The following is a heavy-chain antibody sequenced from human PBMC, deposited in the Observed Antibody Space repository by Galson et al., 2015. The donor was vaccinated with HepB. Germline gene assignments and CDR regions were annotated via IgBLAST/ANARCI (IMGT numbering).Heavy chain of an antibody. CDR2: INTNTGNP. Sequence: QSGAEVKKPGASVKVSCKASGYTFTGYYMHWVRQAPGQGLEWMGWINTNTGNPTYAQGFTGRFVFSLDTSVSTAYLQISSLKAEDTAVYYCARPVAGAHDDAFDIWGQGTMVTVSS. V-gene: IGHV7-4-1*02. J-gene: IGHJ3*02. CDR1: GYTFTGYY. CDR3: ARPVAGAHDDAFDI. D-gene: IGHD6-19*01.